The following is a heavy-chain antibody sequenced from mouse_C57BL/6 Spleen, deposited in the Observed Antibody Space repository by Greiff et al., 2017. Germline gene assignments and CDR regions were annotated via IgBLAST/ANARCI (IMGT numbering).Heavy chain of an antibody. CDR1: GFTFSSYA. CDR2: ISDGGSYT. CDR3: ARDHYYGSSGYYAMDY. J-gene: IGHJ4*01. V-gene: IGHV5-4*01. Sequence: EVHLVESGGGLVKPGGSLKLSCAASGFTFSSYAMSWVRQTPEKRLEWVATISDGGSYTYYPDNVKGRFTISRDNAKNNLYLQMSHLKSEDTAMYYCARDHYYGSSGYYAMDYWGQGTSVTVSS. D-gene: IGHD1-1*01.